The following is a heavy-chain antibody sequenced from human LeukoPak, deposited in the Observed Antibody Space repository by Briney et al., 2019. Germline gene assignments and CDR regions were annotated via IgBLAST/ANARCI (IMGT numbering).Heavy chain of an antibody. CDR1: GGSISSGDYY. D-gene: IGHD2-15*01. V-gene: IGHV4-30-4*01. CDR2: IYYSGST. CDR3: ARGWGWWPNYGMDV. Sequence: SETLSLTCTVSGGSISSGDYYWSWIRQPPGKGLEWIGYIYYSGSTYYNPSLKSRVTMSVDTSKNQFSLKLSSVTAADTAVYYCARGWGWWPNYGMDVWGQGTTVTVSS. J-gene: IGHJ6*02.